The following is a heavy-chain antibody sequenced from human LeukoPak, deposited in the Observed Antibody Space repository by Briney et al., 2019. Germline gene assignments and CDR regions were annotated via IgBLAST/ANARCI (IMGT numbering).Heavy chain of an antibody. CDR2: INPSGGST. V-gene: IGHV1-46*01. CDR3: ARGRQGMVRGVIGSETNYYHSNYMDV. J-gene: IGHJ6*03. CDR1: GYTFTSYY. Sequence: ASVKVSCKASGYTFTSYYMHWVRQAPGQGLEWMGIINPSGGSTSYAQKFQGRVTMTRDTSISTAYMELSSLRSDDTAVYYCARGRQGMVRGVIGSETNYYHSNYMDVWGKGTTVTISS. D-gene: IGHD3-10*01.